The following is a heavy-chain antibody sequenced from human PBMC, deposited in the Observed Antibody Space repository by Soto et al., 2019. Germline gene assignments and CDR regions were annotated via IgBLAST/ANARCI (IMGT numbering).Heavy chain of an antibody. D-gene: IGHD3-9*01. Sequence: GGSLRLSCAASGFTFSSYSMNWVRQAPGKGLEWVSYISSSSTIYYADSVKGRFTISRDNAKNSLYLQMNSLRAEDTAVYYCARTATIFGYYYYMDVWGKGTTVTVSS. CDR2: ISSSSTI. CDR3: ARTATIFGYYYYMDV. J-gene: IGHJ6*03. V-gene: IGHV3-48*01. CDR1: GFTFSSYS.